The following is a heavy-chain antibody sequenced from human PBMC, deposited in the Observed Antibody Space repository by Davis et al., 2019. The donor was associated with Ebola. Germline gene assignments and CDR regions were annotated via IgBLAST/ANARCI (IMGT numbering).Heavy chain of an antibody. CDR2: IIPIFGTA. Sequence: SVKVSCKASGGTFSSYAISWVRQAPGQGLEWMGGIIPIFGTANYAQKFQGRVTITADESTSTAYMELSSLRSEDTAVYYCAKDSGAVTIFPDVWGKGTTVTVSS. J-gene: IGHJ6*04. D-gene: IGHD3-3*01. V-gene: IGHV1-69*13. CDR1: GGTFSSYA. CDR3: AKDSGAVTIFPDV.